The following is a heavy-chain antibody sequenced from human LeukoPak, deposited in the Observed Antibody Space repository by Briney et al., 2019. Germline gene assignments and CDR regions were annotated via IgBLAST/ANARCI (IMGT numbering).Heavy chain of an antibody. V-gene: IGHV4-4*02. CDR1: GGSISTNNW. CDR3: ARSPEYYFDY. D-gene: IGHD1-14*01. J-gene: IGHJ4*02. CDR2: IFHSGST. Sequence: SETLSLTCAVSGGSISTNNWWSWVRQPPGKGLEWIGEIFHSGSTNYNPSLKSRVTISVDKSNNQFSLNLTSVTAADTAVYYCARSPEYYFDYWGQGTLVTVSS.